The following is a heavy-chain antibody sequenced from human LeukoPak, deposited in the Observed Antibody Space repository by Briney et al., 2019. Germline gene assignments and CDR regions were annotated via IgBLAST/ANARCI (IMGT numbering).Heavy chain of an antibody. D-gene: IGHD2-2*02. V-gene: IGHV4-38-2*02. Sequence: SETLSLTCTVSGYSISSAYYWGWIRQPPGKGLEWIGSIYHSGSTYYNPSLKSRVTMSVDTSKNQFSLKLSSVTAADTAVYYCARDSSVVVPAAIFDAFDIWGQGTMVTVSS. CDR3: ARDSSVVVPAAIFDAFDI. CDR1: GYSISSAYY. J-gene: IGHJ3*02. CDR2: IYHSGST.